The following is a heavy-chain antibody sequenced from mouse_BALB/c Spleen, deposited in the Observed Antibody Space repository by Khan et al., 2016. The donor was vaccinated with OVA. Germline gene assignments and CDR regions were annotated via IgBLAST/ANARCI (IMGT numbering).Heavy chain of an antibody. V-gene: IGHV2-6*02. D-gene: IGHD2-3*01. Sequence: QVQLKQSGPGLVAPSQSLSITCTVSGFSLTSYGVHWVRQPPGKGLEWLVVIWSDGSTNYNSVLKSRLSISKDNSKSQVFLKMNSLQTDDTAIYYCARWVDGYSSIYAMDYWGQGTSVTVSS. CDR1: GFSLTSYG. J-gene: IGHJ4*01. CDR3: ARWVDGYSSIYAMDY. CDR2: IWSDGST.